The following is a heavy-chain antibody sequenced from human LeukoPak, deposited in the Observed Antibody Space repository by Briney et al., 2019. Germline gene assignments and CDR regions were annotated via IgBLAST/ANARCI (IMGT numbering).Heavy chain of an antibody. Sequence: SETLSLICSVSGVSMTGYYWSWIRQAPGKAPEWIGYIYSSGSTNYNPSLNSRVTMSLDASKNQLSLKLTFVTAADTAVYYCATRPADGSWYGVFDFWSRGTLVTVSS. CDR1: GVSMTGYY. D-gene: IGHD3-10*01. V-gene: IGHV4-59*01. CDR2: IYSSGST. CDR3: ATRPADGSWYGVFDF. J-gene: IGHJ4*01.